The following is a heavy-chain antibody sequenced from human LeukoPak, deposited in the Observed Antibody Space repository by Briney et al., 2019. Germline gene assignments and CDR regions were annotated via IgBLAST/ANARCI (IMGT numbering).Heavy chain of an antibody. CDR2: MNPNSGNT. CDR3: ARVARIAAAGTAYFQH. Sequence: ASVKVSCKASGYTFTNYDINWVRQATGQGLEWMGWMNPNSGNTGYAQKFQGRVTMTRNTSISTAYMELSSLRSEDTAVYYCARVARIAAAGTAYFQHWGQGTLVTVSS. V-gene: IGHV1-8*02. CDR1: GYTFTNYD. J-gene: IGHJ1*01. D-gene: IGHD6-13*01.